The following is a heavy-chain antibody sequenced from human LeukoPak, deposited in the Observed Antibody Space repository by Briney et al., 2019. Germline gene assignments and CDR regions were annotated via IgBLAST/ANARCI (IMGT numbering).Heavy chain of an antibody. CDR1: GGSISSSNW. J-gene: IGHJ3*02. Sequence: SETLSLTCTVSGGSISSSNWWSWVRQPPGKGLEWIGEIYHSGSTNYNPSLKSRVTISVDKSKNQFSLKLSSVTAADTAVYYCARGVLLWFGEYGAAFDIWGQGTMVTVSS. V-gene: IGHV4-4*02. D-gene: IGHD3-10*01. CDR2: IYHSGST. CDR3: ARGVLLWFGEYGAAFDI.